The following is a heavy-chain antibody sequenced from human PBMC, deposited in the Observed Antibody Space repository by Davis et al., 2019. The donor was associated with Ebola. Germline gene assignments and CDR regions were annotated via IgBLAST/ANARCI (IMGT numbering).Heavy chain of an antibody. J-gene: IGHJ3*02. D-gene: IGHD1-26*01. Sequence: PGGSLRLSCAASGFTFSSYAMSWVRQAPGKGLEWVSAISGSGGSTYYADSVKGRFTISRDNSKNTLYLQMNSLRAEDTAVYYCAKDLGNVQWLLKWEDAFDIWGQGTMVTVSS. CDR2: ISGSGGST. CDR1: GFTFSSYA. CDR3: AKDLGNVQWLLKWEDAFDI. V-gene: IGHV3-23*01.